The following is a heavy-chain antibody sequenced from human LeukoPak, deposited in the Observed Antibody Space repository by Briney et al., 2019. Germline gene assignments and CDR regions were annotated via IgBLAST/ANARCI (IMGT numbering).Heavy chain of an antibody. CDR2: IYYSGST. CDR3: AREDLDIGRNWFDP. V-gene: IGHV4-30-4*01. Sequence: SETLYLTCTVSGGGISSGYYNWSWIRQAPGKGLEWIGYIYYSGSTYYNPSLKSRVTISVDTSKNQFSLKLSSVTAADTAVYYCAREDLDIGRNWFDPWGQGTLVTVSS. CDR1: GGGISSGYYN. J-gene: IGHJ5*02. D-gene: IGHD2-2*03.